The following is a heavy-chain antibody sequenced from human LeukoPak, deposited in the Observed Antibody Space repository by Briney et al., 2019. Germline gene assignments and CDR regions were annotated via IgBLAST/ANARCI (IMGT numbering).Heavy chain of an antibody. J-gene: IGHJ6*02. D-gene: IGHD2-21*01. CDR1: GFIFSGSA. CDR3: TRGFQAFLAYGMDV. CDR2: IRSKANSYAT. V-gene: IGHV3-73*01. Sequence: GGSLRLSCAASGFIFSGSAMHWVRQASGKGLEWVGRIRSKANSYATAYAASVKGRFTISRDDSKNTAYLQMNSLKTEDTAVYYCTRGFQAFLAYGMDVWGQGTTVTVSS.